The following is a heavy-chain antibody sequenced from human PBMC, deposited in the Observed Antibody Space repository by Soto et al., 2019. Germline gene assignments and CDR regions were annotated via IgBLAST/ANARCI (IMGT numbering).Heavy chain of an antibody. Sequence: SETLSLTCSVSGAALTSGNYYWSWIRQVPGKGLEWIGHIYVTGAVDYNPSLRGRITISQDTSERQFSLNLRLVTAADTAVYYCARLRIATNNYKWFDPWGQGTLVTVSS. D-gene: IGHD2-21*01. CDR1: GAALTSGNYY. J-gene: IGHJ5*02. CDR2: IYVTGAV. V-gene: IGHV4-31*03. CDR3: ARLRIATNNYKWFDP.